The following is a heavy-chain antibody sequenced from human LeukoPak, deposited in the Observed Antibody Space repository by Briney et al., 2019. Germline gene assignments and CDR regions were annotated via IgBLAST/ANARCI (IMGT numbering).Heavy chain of an antibody. D-gene: IGHD5-12*01. CDR1: GGSISSYY. CDR2: IYYSGST. V-gene: IGHV4-59*01. CDR3: ARDSGYDWIYYGTDV. J-gene: IGHJ6*02. Sequence: SETLSLTCTVSGGSISSYYWSWIRQPPGKGLEWIGYIYYSGSTNYNPSLKSRVTISVDTSKNQFSLKLSSVTAADTAVYYCARDSGYDWIYYGTDVWGQGTTVTVSS.